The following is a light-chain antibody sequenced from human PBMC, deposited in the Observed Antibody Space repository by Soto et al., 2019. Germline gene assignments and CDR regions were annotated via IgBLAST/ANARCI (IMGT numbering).Light chain of an antibody. V-gene: IGKV3-15*01. Sequence: EIVMTQSPATLSVSPGERATLSCRASQSVSSSLAWYQQKPGQAPRLLIYGASTRATGIPARFSGSESGTEFTLTISSLQSEDFAVYYCQQYNNWPRITFGPGTKVDV. CDR2: GAS. J-gene: IGKJ3*01. CDR1: QSVSSS. CDR3: QQYNNWPRIT.